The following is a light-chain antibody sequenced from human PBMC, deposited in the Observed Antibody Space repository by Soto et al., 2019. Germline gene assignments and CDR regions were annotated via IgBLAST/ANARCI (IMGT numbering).Light chain of an antibody. CDR3: LQDYSYPLT. CDR2: AAS. J-gene: IGKJ4*01. Sequence: AIQLTQSPSSLTASVGDRVTITCRASQGIGDALGWYQQKPGKAPKLLISAASTLQSGVSSRFSGSGSGTDFTLTISSLQPEDFATYYCLQDYSYPLTFGGGTKVDIK. CDR1: QGIGDA. V-gene: IGKV1-6*01.